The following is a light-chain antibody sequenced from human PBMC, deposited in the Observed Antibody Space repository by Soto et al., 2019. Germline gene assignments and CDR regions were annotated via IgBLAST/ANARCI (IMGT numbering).Light chain of an antibody. Sequence: DIQMTQSPSSLSASIGDRVTITCRASQGIDNFLAWFQQTPGKAPKSLIYDASSLHSGVPSRFSGSGSGTDFTLTISSLQPEDFATSYCHQYKTYPLTFGGGTKVEIK. V-gene: IGKV1-16*01. CDR3: HQYKTYPLT. J-gene: IGKJ4*01. CDR2: DAS. CDR1: QGIDNF.